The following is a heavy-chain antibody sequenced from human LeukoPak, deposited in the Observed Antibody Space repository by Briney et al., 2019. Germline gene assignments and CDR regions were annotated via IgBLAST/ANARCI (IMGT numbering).Heavy chain of an antibody. CDR1: GGSINTYC. V-gene: IGHV4-4*07. CDR2: IYISGST. Sequence: SETLSLTCIVSGGSINTYCWSWIRQPAGKGLEWIGHIYISGSTNYNPSLKSRVTMSVDTSKNQFSLKLTSVTAADTAVYYCARAPRAAAGLDYWGQGTLVTVSS. D-gene: IGHD6-13*01. CDR3: ARAPRAAAGLDY. J-gene: IGHJ4*02.